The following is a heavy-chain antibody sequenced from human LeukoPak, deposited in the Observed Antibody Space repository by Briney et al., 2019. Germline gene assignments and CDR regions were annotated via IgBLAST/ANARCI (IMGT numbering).Heavy chain of an antibody. Sequence: GGSLRLSCAASGFTFSDYYMSWIRQAPGKGLEWVSYISSSGGYTNYADSVKGRFTISRDNSKNTLYLQMNSLRAEDTAVYYCAKDSPESYYYDSSGYRYFDYWGQGTLVTVSS. V-gene: IGHV3-11*05. CDR2: ISSSGGYT. CDR1: GFTFSDYY. CDR3: AKDSPESYYYDSSGYRYFDY. J-gene: IGHJ4*02. D-gene: IGHD3-22*01.